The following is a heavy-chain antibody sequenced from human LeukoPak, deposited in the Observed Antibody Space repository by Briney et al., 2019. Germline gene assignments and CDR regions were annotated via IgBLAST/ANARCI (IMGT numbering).Heavy chain of an antibody. V-gene: IGHV4-39*01. CDR2: IDYSGGT. CDR1: GGSISSTIYY. CDR3: ARTIGVLKRYCDF. J-gene: IGHJ4*02. D-gene: IGHD4/OR15-4a*01. Sequence: SETLSLTCTVSGGSISSTIYYWVRDRQPPGQGLVGIESIDYSGGTYYRPPLKSRVNISVDTSKNQFSLNLSSVTAADTAVYYCARTIGVLKRYCDFWGQGTLVSVSS.